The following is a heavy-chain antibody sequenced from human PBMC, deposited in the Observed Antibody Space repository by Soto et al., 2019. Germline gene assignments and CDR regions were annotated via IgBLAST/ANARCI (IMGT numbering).Heavy chain of an antibody. D-gene: IGHD3-22*01. CDR2: IYWDDDK. Sequence: SGPTLVNPTQTLTLTCTFSWFSLTTSGVSVGWIRQPPGKALEWLGVIYWDDDKRYSPSLQSRLTVTKDTSKNQVVLTMTNMYTMDIGTYYCAQRQFIYDTSEWIYWGEGTLVTVSS. J-gene: IGHJ4*01. CDR1: WFSLTTSGVS. V-gene: IGHV2-5*02. CDR3: AQRQFIYDTSEWIY.